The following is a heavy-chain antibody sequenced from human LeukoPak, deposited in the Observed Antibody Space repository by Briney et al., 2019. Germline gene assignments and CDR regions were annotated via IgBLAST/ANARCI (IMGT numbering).Heavy chain of an antibody. D-gene: IGHD3-10*01. CDR2: ISGSGGST. CDR3: AKDSRITMVRGASFDY. V-gene: IGHV3-23*01. J-gene: IGHJ4*02. CDR1: GFTFSSYA. Sequence: PGGSLRLSCAASGFTFSSYAMSWVRQAPGKGLEWVSAISGSGGSTYYADSVKGRFTISRDNSKNTLYLRMNSLRAEDTAVYYCAKDSRITMVRGASFDYWGQGTLVTVSS.